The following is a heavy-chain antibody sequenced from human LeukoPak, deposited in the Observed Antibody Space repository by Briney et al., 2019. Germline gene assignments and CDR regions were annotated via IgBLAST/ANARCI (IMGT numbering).Heavy chain of an antibody. CDR3: ARDPCGELRYYFDY. CDR2: ISAYNGNT. CDR1: GYTFTSYG. J-gene: IGHJ4*02. V-gene: IGHV1-18*01. D-gene: IGHD1-26*01. Sequence: ASVKVSCKASGYTFTSYGISWVRQAPGQGLEWMGWISAYNGNTNYAQKLQGRVTMTTDTSTSTAYMELRSLRSDDTAVYYCARDPCGELRYYFDYWDQGTLVTVSS.